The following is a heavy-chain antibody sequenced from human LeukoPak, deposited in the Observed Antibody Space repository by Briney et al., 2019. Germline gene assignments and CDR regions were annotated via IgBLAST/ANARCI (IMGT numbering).Heavy chain of an antibody. V-gene: IGHV3-30-3*01. CDR1: GFTFSTYF. D-gene: IGHD2-21*01. CDR3: ARERQDTILHSGAFDI. CDR2: IASDGSHT. Sequence: GGYLRLSCAASGFTFSTYFMHWVRQAPGKGLEWAADIASDGSHTFYVESVKGRFTISRDNSKNTLYLQMNSLRAEDTAVYFCARERQDTILHSGAFDIWGQGTMVTVSS. J-gene: IGHJ3*02.